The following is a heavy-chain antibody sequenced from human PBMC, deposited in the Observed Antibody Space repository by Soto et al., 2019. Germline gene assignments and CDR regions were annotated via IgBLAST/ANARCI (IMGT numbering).Heavy chain of an antibody. CDR3: ARELGYSSSNSVCYYGMDV. D-gene: IGHD2-2*01. CDR2: IYYSGST. J-gene: IGHJ6*02. Sequence: XATLSLTCTVSGGSVSSGSYYGSWIRQPPGKGLEWIGYIYYSGSTNYNPSLKSRVTISVDTSKNQFSLKLSSVTAADTAVYYCARELGYSSSNSVCYYGMDVWGQGTTVTVSS. V-gene: IGHV4-61*01. CDR1: GGSVSSGSYY.